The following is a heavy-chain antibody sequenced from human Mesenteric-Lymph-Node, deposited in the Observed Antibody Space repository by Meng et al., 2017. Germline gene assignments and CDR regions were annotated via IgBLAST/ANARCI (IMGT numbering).Heavy chain of an antibody. CDR2: ISGSGGST. D-gene: IGHD6-19*01. J-gene: IGHJ4*02. CDR3: AKQDRIAVAGLVDY. CDR1: GFTFSSYG. Sequence: GESLKISCAASGFTFSSYGMHWVRQAPGKGLEWVSAISGSGGSTYYADSVKGRFTISRDNSKNTLYLQMNSLRAEDTAVYYCAKQDRIAVAGLVDYWGQGTLVTVSS. V-gene: IGHV3-23*01.